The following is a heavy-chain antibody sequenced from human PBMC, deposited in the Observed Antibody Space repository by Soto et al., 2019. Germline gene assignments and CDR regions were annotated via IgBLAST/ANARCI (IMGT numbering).Heavy chain of an antibody. CDR2: IYHSGST. Sequence: QLQLQESGSGLVKPSQTLSLTCAVSGGSISSGGYSWSWIRQPPGKGLEWIGYIYHSGSTYYNPSIKRRVTISVDRSKNQFSLKLRSVTAADTAVYYCARVRSESSGGAFDPWGQGTLVTVSS. D-gene: IGHD2-15*01. CDR1: GGSISSGGYS. J-gene: IGHJ5*02. V-gene: IGHV4-30-2*01. CDR3: ARVRSESSGGAFDP.